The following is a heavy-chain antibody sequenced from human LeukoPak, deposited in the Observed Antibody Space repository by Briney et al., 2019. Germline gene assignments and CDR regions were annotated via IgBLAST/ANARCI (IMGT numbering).Heavy chain of an antibody. Sequence: GGSLRLSCEASGFEFGNYYVNWIRQAPGKGLEWLSYISGRGHKILYSDSVEGRFTISRDNAQNPLYLHMTNLRVDDSGIYYCARDLNVGMDVWGRGTTVTVAS. J-gene: IGHJ6*02. CDR3: ARDLNVGMDV. CDR1: GFEFGNYY. V-gene: IGHV3-11*01. CDR2: ISGRGHKI.